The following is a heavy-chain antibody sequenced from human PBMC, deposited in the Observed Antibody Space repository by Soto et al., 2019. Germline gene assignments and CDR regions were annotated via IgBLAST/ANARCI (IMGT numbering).Heavy chain of an antibody. Sequence: GGSLRLSCAASGFTFSSYGMHWVRQAPGKGLEWVAVISYDGSNKYYADSVKGRFTISRDNSKNTLYLQMNSLRAEDTAVYYCAKEEAEYQLLYYFDYWGQGTLVTVSS. CDR2: ISYDGSNK. CDR3: AKEEAEYQLLYYFDY. V-gene: IGHV3-30*18. J-gene: IGHJ4*02. CDR1: GFTFSSYG. D-gene: IGHD2-2*01.